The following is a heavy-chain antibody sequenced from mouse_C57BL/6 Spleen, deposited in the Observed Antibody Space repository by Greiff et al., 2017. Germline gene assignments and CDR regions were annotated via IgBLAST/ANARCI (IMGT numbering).Heavy chain of an antibody. CDR3: ARGDLGDFDY. CDR1: GYTFTDYY. J-gene: IGHJ2*01. Sequence: VQLQQSGPVLVKPGASVKMSCKASGYTFTDYYMNWVKQSHGKSLEWIGVINPYNGGTSYNQKFKGKATLTVDKSSSTAYMELNSLTSEDSAVYYCARGDLGDFDYWGQGTTLTVSS. CDR2: INPYNGGT. V-gene: IGHV1-19*01. D-gene: IGHD3-1*01.